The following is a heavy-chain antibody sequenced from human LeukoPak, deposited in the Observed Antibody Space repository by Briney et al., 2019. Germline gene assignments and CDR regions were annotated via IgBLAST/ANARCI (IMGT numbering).Heavy chain of an antibody. CDR2: IYTSGST. J-gene: IGHJ3*02. Sequence: PSQTLSLTCTVSGGSLSSGSYYWRWIRQPAGTGLEWIGRIYTSGSTNYNPSLKSRVTISVDTSKNQFSLKLSSVTAADTTVYYCARDSSGWKSNGAFDIWGQGTMVTVSS. CDR3: ARDSSGWKSNGAFDI. CDR1: GGSLSSGSYY. D-gene: IGHD6-19*01. V-gene: IGHV4-61*02.